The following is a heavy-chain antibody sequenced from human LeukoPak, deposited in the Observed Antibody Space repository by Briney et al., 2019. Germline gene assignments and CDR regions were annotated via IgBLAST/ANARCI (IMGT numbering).Heavy chain of an antibody. J-gene: IGHJ6*03. V-gene: IGHV3-23*01. CDR1: GFTFSSYA. CDR2: ISGSGGST. CDR3: AKGENYDILTGYYHYYMDV. Sequence: GGSLRLSCAASGFTFSSYAMSWVRQAPGKGLEWVSSISGSGGSTFYADSVKGRFTISRDNSKNTLYLQMNSLRAEDTAVYYCAKGENYDILTGYYHYYMDVWGKGTTVTFSS. D-gene: IGHD3-9*01.